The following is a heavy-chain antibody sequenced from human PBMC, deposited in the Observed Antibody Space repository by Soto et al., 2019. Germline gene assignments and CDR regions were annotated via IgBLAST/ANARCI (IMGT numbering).Heavy chain of an antibody. V-gene: IGHV1-2*04. CDR3: AREEVPGITIFGVVYKHYYYGMDV. CDR1: AYTFTGYY. J-gene: IGHJ6*02. CDR2: INPNSGGT. D-gene: IGHD3-3*01. Sequence: SSVMVSCKASAYTFTGYYTHWVRQAPGQGLEWMGCINPNSGGTNYAQKFQGWVTMTRDTSISKAYMELSRLTSDDTAVYYCAREEVPGITIFGVVYKHYYYGMDVWGQGTTVTVSS.